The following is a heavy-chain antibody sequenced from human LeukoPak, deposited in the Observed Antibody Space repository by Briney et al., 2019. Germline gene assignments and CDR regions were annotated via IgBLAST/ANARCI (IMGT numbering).Heavy chain of an antibody. CDR2: ISYDGSNK. CDR1: GFTFSSYG. D-gene: IGHD5-18*01. V-gene: IGHV3-30*03. Sequence: GGSLRLSCAASGFTFSSYGMHWVRQAPGKGLEWVAVISYDGSNKYYADSVRGRFTISRDNSKNTLYLQMNSLRAEDTAVYYCARERDVGYSYGPQPFDYWGQGTLVTVSS. J-gene: IGHJ4*02. CDR3: ARERDVGYSYGPQPFDY.